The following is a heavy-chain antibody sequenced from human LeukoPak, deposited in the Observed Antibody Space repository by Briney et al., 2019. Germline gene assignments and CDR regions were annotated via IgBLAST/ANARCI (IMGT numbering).Heavy chain of an antibody. CDR3: AKSRLEWLVAPDFDY. CDR2: ISGSGGST. CDR1: GFTFSSYA. V-gene: IGHV3-23*01. Sequence: GGSLRLSCAASGFTFSSYAMSWVRQAPGKGLEWVSAISGSGGSTYYADSVKGRFTISRDNSKNTLYLQMNSLRAEDTAVYYCAKSRLEWLVAPDFDYWGQGTLVTVSS. D-gene: IGHD6-19*01. J-gene: IGHJ4*02.